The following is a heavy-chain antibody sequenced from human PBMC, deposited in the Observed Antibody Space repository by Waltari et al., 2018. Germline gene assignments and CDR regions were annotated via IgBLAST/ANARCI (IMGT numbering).Heavy chain of an antibody. D-gene: IGHD3-10*02. CDR1: GGSISSYY. J-gene: IGHJ4*02. V-gene: IGHV4-4*07. Sequence: QVQLQESGPGLVKPSETLSLTCTVSGGSISSYYWSWIRQPAGKGLEWIGRIYTSGGTTYTPSLKSRVTMSVDTSKNQFSLKLSSVTAADTAVYYCARVLLWPGGEYYFDYWGQGTLVTVSS. CDR2: IYTSGGT. CDR3: ARVLLWPGGEYYFDY.